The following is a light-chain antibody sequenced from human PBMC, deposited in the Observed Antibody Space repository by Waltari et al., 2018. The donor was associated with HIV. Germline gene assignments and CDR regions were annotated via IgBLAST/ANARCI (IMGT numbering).Light chain of an antibody. V-gene: IGLV2-23*02. Sequence: QSAPTQPASVSGSPGQSITISCTGTSSDVGIYNLVSWYQQYPGKAPKLMIYQVSERTSGVSPRFSGSKSGNTASLTISGLQAEDEADYYCCSYTSSSAYVIFGGGTKLIVL. J-gene: IGLJ2*01. CDR2: QVS. CDR3: CSYTSSSAYVI. CDR1: SSDVGIYNL.